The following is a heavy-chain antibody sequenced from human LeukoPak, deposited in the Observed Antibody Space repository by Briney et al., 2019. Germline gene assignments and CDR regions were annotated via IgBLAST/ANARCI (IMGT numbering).Heavy chain of an antibody. CDR2: IYYSGST. J-gene: IGHJ4*02. Sequence: SETLSLTCTVSGGSISSGDYYWSWIRQPPGKGLEWIGYIYYSGSTYYNPSLKSRVTISVDTSKKQFSLKLSSVTAADTAVYYCARADYDYVWGSYRYYYFDYWGQGTLVTVSS. V-gene: IGHV4-30-4*01. D-gene: IGHD3-16*02. CDR3: ARADYDYVWGSYRYYYFDY. CDR1: GGSISSGDYY.